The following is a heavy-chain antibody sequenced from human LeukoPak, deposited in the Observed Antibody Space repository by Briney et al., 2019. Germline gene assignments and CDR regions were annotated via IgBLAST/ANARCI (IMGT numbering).Heavy chain of an antibody. J-gene: IGHJ4*02. Sequence: PSGTLSLTCAVYGGSFSGYYWSWIRQPPGKGLEWIGEINHSGSTNYNPSLKSRVTISVDTSKNQFSLKLSSVTAADTAVYYCARANLRWYQIGGLDYWGQGTLVTVSS. CDR2: INHSGST. CDR3: ARANLRWYQIGGLDY. D-gene: IGHD4-23*01. V-gene: IGHV4-34*01. CDR1: GGSFSGYY.